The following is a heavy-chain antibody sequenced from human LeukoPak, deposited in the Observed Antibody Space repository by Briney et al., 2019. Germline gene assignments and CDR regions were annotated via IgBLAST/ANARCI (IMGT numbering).Heavy chain of an antibody. CDR1: GYTFTGYY. D-gene: IGHD6-19*01. CDR2: INPNSGGT. V-gene: IGHV1-2*02. J-gene: IGHJ3*02. Sequence: ASVKVSCKASGYTFTGYYMHWVRQAPGQGLEWMGWINPNSGGTNYAQKFQGRVTMTRDTSISTAYMELSRLRSDDTAVYYCARAGYSSGWITYMAAFDIWGQGTMVTVSS. CDR3: ARAGYSSGWITYMAAFDI.